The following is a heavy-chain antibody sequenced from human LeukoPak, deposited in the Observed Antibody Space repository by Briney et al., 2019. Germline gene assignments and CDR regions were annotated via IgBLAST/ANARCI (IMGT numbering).Heavy chain of an antibody. Sequence: ETLSLTCTVSGGSISSSSYYWGWIRQPPGKGLEWIGRIYTSGSTNYNPSLKSRVTMSVDTSKNQFSLKLSSVTAADTAVYYCARELRGARYYYYMDVWGKGTTVTVSS. J-gene: IGHJ6*03. CDR2: IYTSGST. V-gene: IGHV4-39*07. CDR3: ARELRGARYYYYMDV. D-gene: IGHD4/OR15-4a*01. CDR1: GGSISSSSYY.